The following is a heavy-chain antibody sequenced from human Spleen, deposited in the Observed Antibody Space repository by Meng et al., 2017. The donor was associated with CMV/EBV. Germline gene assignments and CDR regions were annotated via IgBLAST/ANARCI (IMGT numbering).Heavy chain of an antibody. CDR2: INPNSGGT. D-gene: IGHD3-22*01. CDR3: ARDLAHYDSTGDY. CDR1: GYTFTGYY. V-gene: IGHV1-2*02. J-gene: IGHJ4*02. Sequence: KAYGYTFTGYYMHWVRQAPGQGLEWMGWINPNSGGTNYAQKFQGRVTMTRDTSISTAYMELSRLRSDDTAVYYCARDLAHYDSTGDYWGQGTLVTVSS.